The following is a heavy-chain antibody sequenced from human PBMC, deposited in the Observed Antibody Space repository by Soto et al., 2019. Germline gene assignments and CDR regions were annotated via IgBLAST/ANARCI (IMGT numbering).Heavy chain of an antibody. Sequence: GASVKVSCKASGYSFSSHYLHWVRQAPGQGLEWMGIINPNGGSTTHTQRFQGRVSLTRDTSTSTFYMELSSLRSEDTAVYYCASSTGYFYGMDVWGQGTTVTVSS. CDR1: GYSFSSHY. CDR2: INPNGGST. V-gene: IGHV1-46*01. CDR3: ASSTGYFYGMDV. D-gene: IGHD1-1*01. J-gene: IGHJ6*02.